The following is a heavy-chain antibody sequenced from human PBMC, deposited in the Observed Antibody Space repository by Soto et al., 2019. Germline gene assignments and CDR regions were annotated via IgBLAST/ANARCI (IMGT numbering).Heavy chain of an antibody. D-gene: IGHD2-15*01. V-gene: IGHV5-10-1*01. CDR2: IDPSDSYT. Sequence: PGEFKKVWRKGSGDRFTSYGISWVRKMTGKGLEWMGRIDPSDSYTNYSPSFQGHVTISADKSISTAYLQWSSLKASDTAMYYCARILGYCSGGSCYARFDYYYGMDVWGQGTTVTVSS. CDR3: ARILGYCSGGSCYARFDYYYGMDV. J-gene: IGHJ6*02. CDR1: GDRFTSYG.